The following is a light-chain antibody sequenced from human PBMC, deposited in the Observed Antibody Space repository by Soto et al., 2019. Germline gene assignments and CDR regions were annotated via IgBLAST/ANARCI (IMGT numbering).Light chain of an antibody. CDR2: GAS. Sequence: ETVLTQSPGTLSLSPGERATLSCRASQSVSSRYLAWYQQKPGQAPRLLIYGASSRATGIPDRFSGSGSGTDLPRPISNLEPEVFEVYNVHNSVRSPRPLGKGTRWKSN. CDR1: QSVSSRY. V-gene: IGKV3-20*01. CDR3: HNSVRSPRP. J-gene: IGKJ1*01.